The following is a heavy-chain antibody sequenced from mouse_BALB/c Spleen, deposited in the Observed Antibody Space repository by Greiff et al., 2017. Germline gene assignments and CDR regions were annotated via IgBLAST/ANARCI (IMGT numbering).Heavy chain of an antibody. J-gene: IGHJ2*01. Sequence: EVKLEESGPGLVKPSQSLSLTCTVTGYSITSDYAWNWIRQFPGNKLEWMGYISYSGSTSYNPSLKSRISITRDTSKNQFFLQLNSVTTEDTATYYCARGAFAYWGQGTTLTVSS. CDR3: ARGAFAY. CDR1: GYSITSDYA. V-gene: IGHV3-2*02. CDR2: ISYSGST.